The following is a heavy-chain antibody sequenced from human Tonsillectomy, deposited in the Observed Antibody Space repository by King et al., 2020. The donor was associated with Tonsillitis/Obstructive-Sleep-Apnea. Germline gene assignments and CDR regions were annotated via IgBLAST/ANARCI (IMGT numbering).Heavy chain of an antibody. CDR2: IKQDGSEK. Sequence: VQLVESGGGLVQPGGSLRLSCAASGFTFSSYWMSWVRQAPGKGLEWVANIKQDGSEKSYVDSVKGRFTISRDNAKNSLYLQMNSLRAEDTAVYYCARDWRGTIFGVVIKRRNFDYWGQGTLVTVSS. CDR3: ARDWRGTIFGVVIKRRNFDY. J-gene: IGHJ4*02. V-gene: IGHV3-7*01. D-gene: IGHD3-3*01. CDR1: GFTFSSYW.